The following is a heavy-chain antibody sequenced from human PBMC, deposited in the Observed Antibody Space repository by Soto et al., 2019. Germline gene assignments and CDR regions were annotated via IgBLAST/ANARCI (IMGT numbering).Heavy chain of an antibody. Sequence: QVQLVQSGAEVKKPGSSVKVSCKASGGTFSSYAISWVRQAPGQGLEWMGGIIPIFGTANYAQKFQGRVTITADESTSTAYRELSSLRSEDTALYYCALHVPAAGYYYGMDVWGQGTTVTVSS. CDR2: IIPIFGTA. J-gene: IGHJ6*02. CDR1: GGTFSSYA. CDR3: ALHVPAAGYYYGMDV. D-gene: IGHD2-2*01. V-gene: IGHV1-69*12.